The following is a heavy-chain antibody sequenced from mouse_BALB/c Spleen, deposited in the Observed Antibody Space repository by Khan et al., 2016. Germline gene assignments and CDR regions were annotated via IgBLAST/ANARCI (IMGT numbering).Heavy chain of an antibody. Sequence: QVRLQQSGAELARPGASVKLSCKASGYTFTSYWMQWVKQRPGQGLEWIGAIYPGDGDTRYTQKFKVKATLTADNSSSTAYMQLSSLASEDSAVDYDASYYDSSYDYFDYWGQGTTLTVSS. D-gene: IGHD1-1*01. J-gene: IGHJ2*01. CDR1: GYTFTSYW. V-gene: IGHV1-87*01. CDR3: ASYYDSSYDYFDY. CDR2: IYPGDGDT.